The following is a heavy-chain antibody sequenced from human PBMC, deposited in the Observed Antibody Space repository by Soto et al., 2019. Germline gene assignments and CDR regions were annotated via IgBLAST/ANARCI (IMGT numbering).Heavy chain of an antibody. CDR3: ARDQGYFDL. J-gene: IGHJ2*01. V-gene: IGHV3-33*01. CDR2: VWFDGGNK. CDR1: GFTFSSSG. Sequence: ESGGGVVQPGKSLRLSCAGSGFTFSSSGMHWVRQAPGKGLEWVAVVWFDGGNKKYTDSVKGRFAISRDNSKSTLYLQMNSLRAEDTAVYYCARDQGYFDLWGRGILVTVSS.